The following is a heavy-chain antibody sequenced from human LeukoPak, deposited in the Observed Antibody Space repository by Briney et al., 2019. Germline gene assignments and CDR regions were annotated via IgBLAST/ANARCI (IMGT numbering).Heavy chain of an antibody. CDR3: ARGLARTGEFDY. Sequence: ASVKVSCKASGYTFTGYYIHWVRQAPGQGLDWMGRINPNNGGTNYAQKFQGRVTMTRDMSMSTAYMELSRLRSDDTAVYYCARGLARTGEFDYWGQGTLVTVSS. D-gene: IGHD7-27*01. CDR1: GYTFTGYY. CDR2: INPNNGGT. J-gene: IGHJ4*02. V-gene: IGHV1-2*06.